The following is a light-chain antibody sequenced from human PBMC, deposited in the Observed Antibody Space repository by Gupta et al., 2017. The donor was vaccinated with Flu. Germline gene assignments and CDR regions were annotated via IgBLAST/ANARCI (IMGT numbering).Light chain of an antibody. Sequence: QTTLTQPASVSGSPGLSITISCTGTTSDVGGYDYVSWYQQHPGKAPKLIIYEVSNRPSGVSDRFSGSKSGNSASLTISGLQTEDEADYYCSSYTTTTNPVFGGGTSLTVL. CDR2: EVS. V-gene: IGLV2-14*01. CDR3: SSYTTTTNPV. CDR1: TSDVGGYDY. J-gene: IGLJ3*02.